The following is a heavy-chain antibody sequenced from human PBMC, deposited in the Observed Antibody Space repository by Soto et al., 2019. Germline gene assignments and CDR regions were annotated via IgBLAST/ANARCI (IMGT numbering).Heavy chain of an antibody. J-gene: IGHJ4*02. D-gene: IGHD6-13*01. CDR2: INHSGST. Sequence: SETLSLTCAVYGGSFSGYYWSWIRQPPGKGLEWIGEINHSGSTNYNPSLKSRVTISVDTSKNQFSLKLSSVTAADTAVYYCARQIAAAGTSSVDYNDYWGQGTLVPSPQ. CDR1: GGSFSGYY. CDR3: ARQIAAAGTSSVDYNDY. V-gene: IGHV4-34*01.